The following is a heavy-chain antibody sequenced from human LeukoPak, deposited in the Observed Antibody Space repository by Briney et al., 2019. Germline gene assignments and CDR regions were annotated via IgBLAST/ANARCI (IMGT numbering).Heavy chain of an antibody. CDR3: IRHVEYVTPDS. CDR1: GIGFQGSA. V-gene: IGHV3-73*01. CDR2: MRDRNKNYAT. Sequence: GGSLRLSCAASGIGFQGSAVHWVRQSSGRGLEWVGCMRDRNKNYATIYGASMRGRFALSRDDSMNTATLQLNSLRTEDTAVYFCIRHVEYVTPDSWGQGTLVTVSS. J-gene: IGHJ4*02. D-gene: IGHD2-21*02.